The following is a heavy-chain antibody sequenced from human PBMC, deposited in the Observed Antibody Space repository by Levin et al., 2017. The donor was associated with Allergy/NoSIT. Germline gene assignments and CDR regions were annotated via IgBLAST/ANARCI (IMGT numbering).Heavy chain of an antibody. D-gene: IGHD5-18*01. Sequence: GGSLRLSCEASGFTFDDYAMHWVRQAPGKGLEWVSSITWNSGTIGYADSVKGRFTISRDNAKNSLYLQMNSLRPEDTALYYCAKDKRGGYSYGSPDYWGQGTLVTVSS. CDR2: ITWNSGTI. V-gene: IGHV3-9*01. CDR3: AKDKRGGYSYGSPDY. CDR1: GFTFDDYA. J-gene: IGHJ4*02.